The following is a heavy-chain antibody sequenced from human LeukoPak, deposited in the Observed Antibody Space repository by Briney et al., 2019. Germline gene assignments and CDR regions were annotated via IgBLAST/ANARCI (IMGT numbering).Heavy chain of an antibody. CDR3: ARGFGFDRGSYFDY. CDR2: TNHSGST. Sequence: SETLSLTCAVYGGSFSGYYWSWIRQPPGKGLEWIGETNHSGSTNYNPSLKSRVTISVDTSKNQFSLKLSSVTAADTAVYYCARGFGFDRGSYFDYWGQGTLVTVSS. J-gene: IGHJ4*02. V-gene: IGHV4-34*01. CDR1: GGSFSGYY. D-gene: IGHD1-26*01.